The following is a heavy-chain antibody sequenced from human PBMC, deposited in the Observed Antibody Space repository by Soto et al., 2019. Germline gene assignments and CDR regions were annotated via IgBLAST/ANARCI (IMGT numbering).Heavy chain of an antibody. CDR3: ARHRVGADAFDV. V-gene: IGHV5-51*01. J-gene: IGHJ3*01. CDR1: GYSFSTNW. Sequence: GESLKISCKGSGYSFSTNWIGWVRQMPGKGLEWMGIIYPGDSDTRYSPSFQGQVTISADKSITTAYLQWSSLKASDTAMYYCARHRVGADAFDVWGQGTMVTVSS. CDR2: IYPGDSDT. D-gene: IGHD1-26*01.